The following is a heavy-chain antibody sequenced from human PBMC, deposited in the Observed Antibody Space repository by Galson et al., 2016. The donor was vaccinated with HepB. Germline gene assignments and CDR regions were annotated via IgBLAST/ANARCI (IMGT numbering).Heavy chain of an antibody. CDR1: GDSIGRSY. V-gene: IGHV4-59*01. D-gene: IGHD2-8*02. J-gene: IGHJ3*02. Sequence: SETLSLTCSVSGDSIGRSYWSWIRQPPGKGLEWIGYIYNSGSTTYNPSLKSRVPISVDTSKNQFSLRLTSVTAADTAMYYCARDIILASYPRAFDTWGHGTKVTVSS. CDR3: ARDIILASYPRAFDT. CDR2: IYNSGST.